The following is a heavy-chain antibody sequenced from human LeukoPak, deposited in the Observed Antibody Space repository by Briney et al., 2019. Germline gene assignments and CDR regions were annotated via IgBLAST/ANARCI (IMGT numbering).Heavy chain of an antibody. J-gene: IGHJ4*02. CDR1: GFTLSSYG. D-gene: IGHD7-27*01. CDR3: AKAGD. CDR2: ISYDGSNK. V-gene: IGHV3-30*18. Sequence: GRSLRLSCAASGFTLSSYGMHWVRQAPGKGLEWVAVISYDGSNKYYADSVKGRFTISRDNSKNTLYLQMNSLRAEDTAVYYCAKAGDWGQGTLVTVSS.